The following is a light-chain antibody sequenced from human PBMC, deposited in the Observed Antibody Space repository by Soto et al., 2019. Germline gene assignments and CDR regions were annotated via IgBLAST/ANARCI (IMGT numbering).Light chain of an antibody. J-gene: IGKJ4*01. V-gene: IGKV3-15*01. Sequence: EVVMRQSPATLSVSPGEVATLSCRASQGIGDTLAWYQHKPGQTPRLLIYDTSTRATGVPTRFSCSRSGAELTLTINSQQSEEVAVYYCQTYNNWPLTFGGGTKVEIK. CDR1: QGIGDT. CDR3: QTYNNWPLT. CDR2: DTS.